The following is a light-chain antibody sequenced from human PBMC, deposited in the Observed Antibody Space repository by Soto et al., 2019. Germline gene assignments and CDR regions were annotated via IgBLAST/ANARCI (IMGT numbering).Light chain of an antibody. V-gene: IGKV1-39*01. Sequence: DIQMTQSPSSLSASIGDRVTITCRASQSISVYLNWYQQKPGKAPKSLIYAASTLHSGVPSRFSGSGSGTDLALTNSSLQAEDFGTYYCQQSYSLPTFGQGTKLEIK. CDR3: QQSYSLPT. CDR2: AAS. J-gene: IGKJ2*01. CDR1: QSISVY.